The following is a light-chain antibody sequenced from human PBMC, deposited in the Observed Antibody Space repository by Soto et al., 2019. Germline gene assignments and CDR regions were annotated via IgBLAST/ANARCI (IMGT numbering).Light chain of an antibody. CDR1: QSVSSN. CDR3: QQYNTWPRT. J-gene: IGKJ1*01. Sequence: EIVMTQSPATLSVSPGERATLSCRASQSVSSNLAWYQQKPGQAPRLLIYGASTRATGIPARFSGGGFGTESTLTISSLQSEDFAVYYCQQYNTWPRTFGKGTKVKI. V-gene: IGKV3-15*01. CDR2: GAS.